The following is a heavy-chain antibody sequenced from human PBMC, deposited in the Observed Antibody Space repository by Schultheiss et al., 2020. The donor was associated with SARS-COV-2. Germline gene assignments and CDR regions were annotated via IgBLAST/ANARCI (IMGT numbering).Heavy chain of an antibody. J-gene: IGHJ6*02. D-gene: IGHD6-6*01. CDR3: ARGGSSSPPSYYYYGMDV. CDR1: GYTFTGYY. V-gene: IGHV1-46*01. CDR2: INPSGGST. Sequence: ASVKVSCKASGYTFTGYYMNWVRQAPGQGLEWMGIINPSGGSTSYAQKFQGRVTMTRDTSTSTVYMELSSLRSEDTAVYYCARGGSSSPPSYYYYGMDVWGQGTTVTVSS.